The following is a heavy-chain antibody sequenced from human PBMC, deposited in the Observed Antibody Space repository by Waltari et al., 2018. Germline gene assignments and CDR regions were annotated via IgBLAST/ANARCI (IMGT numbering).Heavy chain of an antibody. D-gene: IGHD1-20*01. Sequence: EVQLVESGGGLVKPGGSLRLSCAASGFTFSNAWMSWVRQAPGKGLEWVGRIKSKNDGGTTDYAATVKGRFTISRDDSINTLYLQMNSLSTDDTAVYYCTTFFVPNNTWNRRLDYYYVDVWGKGTTVTVSS. CDR2: IKSKNDGGTT. J-gene: IGHJ6*03. CDR3: TTFFVPNNTWNRRLDYYYVDV. V-gene: IGHV3-15*01. CDR1: GFTFSNAW.